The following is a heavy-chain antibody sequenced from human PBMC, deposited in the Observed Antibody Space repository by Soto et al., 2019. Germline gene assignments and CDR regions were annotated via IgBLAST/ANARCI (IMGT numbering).Heavy chain of an antibody. CDR2: ISAYNGNT. D-gene: IGHD3-9*01. J-gene: IGHJ5*02. CDR1: GYTFTSYG. CDR3: ARDRIAYDIFTGYYIGPQGVGSAP. V-gene: IGHV1-18*01. Sequence: GASVKVSCKASGYTFTSYGISWVRQAPGQGLEWMGWISAYNGNTNYAQKLQGRVTMTTDTSTSTAYMELRSLRSDDTAVYYCARDRIAYDIFTGYYIGPQGVGSAPWGPGTLVLVSS.